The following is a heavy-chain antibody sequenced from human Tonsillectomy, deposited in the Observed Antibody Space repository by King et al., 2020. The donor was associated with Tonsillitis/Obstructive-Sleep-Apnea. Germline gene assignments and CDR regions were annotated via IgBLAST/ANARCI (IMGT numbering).Heavy chain of an antibody. V-gene: IGHV5-51*01. Sequence: QLVQSGAEVKKPGESLKISCKGSGYSFTSYWIGWVRQMPGKGLEWMVIIYPGDSDTRYSPSFQGQVTISADKSISTAYLQWSSLKASDTAMYYCAHGDCSSTICYPVRYWGQGTLVNVSS. CDR2: IYPGDSDT. J-gene: IGHJ4*02. D-gene: IGHD2-2*01. CDR3: AHGDCSSTICYPVRY. CDR1: GYSFTSYW.